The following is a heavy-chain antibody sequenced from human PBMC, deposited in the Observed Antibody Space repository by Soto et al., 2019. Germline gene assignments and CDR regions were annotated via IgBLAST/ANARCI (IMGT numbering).Heavy chain of an antibody. D-gene: IGHD6-19*01. J-gene: IGHJ3*02. Sequence: SVKVSCKASGFTFTSSAVQWLRQARGQRLEWIGWIVVGSGNTNYAQKFQERVTITRDMSTSTAYMELSSLRSEDTAVYYCAADQGVAVAGTIALGIWGQGTMVTVSS. V-gene: IGHV1-58*01. CDR2: IVVGSGNT. CDR1: GFTFTSSA. CDR3: AADQGVAVAGTIALGI.